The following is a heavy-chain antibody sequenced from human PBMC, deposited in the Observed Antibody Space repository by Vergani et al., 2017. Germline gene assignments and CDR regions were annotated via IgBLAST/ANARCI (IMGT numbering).Heavy chain of an antibody. Sequence: QVQLQESGPGLVKPSETLSLTCTVSGDSVISTDYHWGWIRQPPGKGLEWIGSMDYSGSTSYNPSLGSRISISFETPKIQFSLRLTSVTAADTAVYYCASKRGACRAAYCHSYDFWGPGTLVGVSS. CDR3: ASKRGACRAAYCHSYDF. V-gene: IGHV4-39*01. CDR2: MDYSGST. CDR1: GDSVISTDYH. J-gene: IGHJ4*02. D-gene: IGHD2-15*01.